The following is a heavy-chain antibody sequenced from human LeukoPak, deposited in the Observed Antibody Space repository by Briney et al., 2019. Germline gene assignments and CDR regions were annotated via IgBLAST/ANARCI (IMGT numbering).Heavy chain of an antibody. CDR3: ARDLYYYDSSGGQGY. Sequence: PSETLSLTCAVYGGSFSGYYWSWIRQPPGKGLEWIGEINHSGSTNYNPSLKSRVTISVDTSKNQFSLKLRSVTAADTAVYYCARDLYYYDSSGGQGYWGKGTLVTVSS. CDR2: INHSGST. V-gene: IGHV4-34*01. D-gene: IGHD3-22*01. CDR1: GGSFSGYY. J-gene: IGHJ4*02.